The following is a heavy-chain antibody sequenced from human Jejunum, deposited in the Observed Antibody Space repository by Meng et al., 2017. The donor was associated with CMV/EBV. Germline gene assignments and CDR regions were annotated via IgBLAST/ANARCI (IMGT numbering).Heavy chain of an antibody. J-gene: IGHJ5*02. CDR3: ARAAARPSDWFDP. V-gene: IGHV2-5*02. D-gene: IGHD6-6*01. Sequence: QIPLMESGPTLVKPTHTLTLTCTFSGFSLSTSGVGVGWIRQPPGKALECLAIIYGDDEKRYSPSLESRLTVTKDTSKNQVVLTMTNMVPVDTGTYYCARAAARPSDWFDPWGQGTLVTVSS. CDR2: IYGDDEK. CDR1: GFSLSTSGVG.